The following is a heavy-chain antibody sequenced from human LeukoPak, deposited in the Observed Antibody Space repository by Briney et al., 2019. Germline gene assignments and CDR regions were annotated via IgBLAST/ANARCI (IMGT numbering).Heavy chain of an antibody. CDR2: IKQDGSEK. CDR3: ARERETRTFGGVIAHFDY. V-gene: IGHV3-7*01. D-gene: IGHD3-16*02. Sequence: GGSLRLSCAASGFSISDYWMSWVRQAPGKGLEWVANIKQDGSEKYYVDSVKGRFIISRDNAKNSLYLQMNSLRAEDTTVYYCARERETRTFGGVIAHFDYWGQGALVTVSS. CDR1: GFSISDYW. J-gene: IGHJ4*02.